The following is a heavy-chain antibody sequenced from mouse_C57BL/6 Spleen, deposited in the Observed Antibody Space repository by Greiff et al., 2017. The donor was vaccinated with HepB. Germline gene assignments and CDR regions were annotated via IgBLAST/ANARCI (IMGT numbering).Heavy chain of an antibody. V-gene: IGHV1-69*01. Sequence: QVQLQQPGAELVMPGASVKLSCKASGYTFTSYWMHWVKQRPGQGLEWIGEIDPSDSYTNYNQKFKGKSTLTVDKSSSTAYMQLSSLTSEDSAVYYCARSSYYYGSSYGDAMDYWGQGTSVTVSS. CDR2: IDPSDSYT. J-gene: IGHJ4*01. CDR3: ARSSYYYGSSYGDAMDY. D-gene: IGHD1-1*01. CDR1: GYTFTSYW.